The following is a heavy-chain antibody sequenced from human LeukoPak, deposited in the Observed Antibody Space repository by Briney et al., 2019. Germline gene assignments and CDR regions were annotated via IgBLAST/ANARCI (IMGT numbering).Heavy chain of an antibody. D-gene: IGHD5-12*01. CDR2: ISAYNGNT. CDR1: GYTFTSYG. Sequence: ASVKVSCKASGYTFTSYGISWVRQAPGQGLEWMGWISAYNGNTNYAQKLQGRVTMTTDTSTSTAYMELRSLRSDDTAVYYCARGWDSGYEPSRSFDIWGQGTMVTVSS. CDR3: ARGWDSGYEPSRSFDI. V-gene: IGHV1-18*01. J-gene: IGHJ3*02.